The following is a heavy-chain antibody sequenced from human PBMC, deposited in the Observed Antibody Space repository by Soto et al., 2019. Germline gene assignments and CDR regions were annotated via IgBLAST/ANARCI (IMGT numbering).Heavy chain of an antibody. J-gene: IGHJ5*02. Sequence: SETLSLTCAVSGYFISSGYYWGWIRQPPGKGLEWIGSIYHSGSTYYNPSLKSRVTISVDTSKNQFSLKLSSVTAADTAVYYCARGQKVLRFLEWLFNNWFDPWGQGTQVTVSS. V-gene: IGHV4-38-2*01. CDR2: IYHSGST. CDR3: ARGQKVLRFLEWLFNNWFDP. CDR1: GYFISSGYY. D-gene: IGHD3-3*01.